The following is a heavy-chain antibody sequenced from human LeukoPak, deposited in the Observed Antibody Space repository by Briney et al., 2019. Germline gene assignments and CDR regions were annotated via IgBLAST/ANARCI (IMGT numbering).Heavy chain of an antibody. J-gene: IGHJ5*02. CDR2: INPNSGGT. V-gene: IGHV1-2*02. CDR1: GYTFTGYY. CDR3: ARDIHIVVVPAAMGQPWFDP. D-gene: IGHD2-2*01. Sequence: GASVKVSCKASGYTFTGYYMHWVRQAPGQGLEWMGWINPNSGGTNYAQKFQGRVTMTRDTSISTAYMELSRLRSDDTAVYYCARDIHIVVVPAAMGQPWFDPWGQGTLVTVSS.